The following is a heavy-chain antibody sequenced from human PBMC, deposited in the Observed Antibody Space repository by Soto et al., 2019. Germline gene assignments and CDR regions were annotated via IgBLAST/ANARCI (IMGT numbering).Heavy chain of an antibody. CDR3: ARANDLNAFDI. J-gene: IGHJ3*02. V-gene: IGHV3-53*04. CDR1: GFTFSSYS. D-gene: IGHD1-1*01. Sequence: GSLRLSCAASGFTFSSYSMNWVRQAPGGVLEWVAVIYNSGSTYHADSVKGRFTISRHDSKNTLYLQMDSLRPEDTAVYYCARANDLNAFDIWGQGTMVTVSS. CDR2: IYNSGST.